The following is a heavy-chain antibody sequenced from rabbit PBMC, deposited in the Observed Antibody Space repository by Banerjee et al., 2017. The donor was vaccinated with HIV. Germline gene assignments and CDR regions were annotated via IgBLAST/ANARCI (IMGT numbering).Heavy chain of an antibody. J-gene: IGHJ4*01. CDR1: GFSFSSSYW. D-gene: IGHD6-1*01. Sequence: QSLEESGGVLVKPGASLTLTCTASGFSFSSSYWICWVRQAPGKGLEWIACINTGTSGTWYATWVNGRFTISETSSTTVTLQMTSLTAADTATYFCASDAGYAGYGYALNLWGPGTLVTVS. V-gene: IGHV1S40*01. CDR2: INTGTSGT. CDR3: ASDAGYAGYGYALNL.